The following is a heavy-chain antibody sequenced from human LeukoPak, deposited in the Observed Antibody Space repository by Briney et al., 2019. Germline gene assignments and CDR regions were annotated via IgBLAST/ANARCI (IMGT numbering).Heavy chain of an antibody. J-gene: IGHJ4*02. CDR1: GFTFTNYY. D-gene: IGHD5-18*01. V-gene: IGHV1-46*01. Sequence: GASVKVSCKASGFTFTNYYVYWVRQAPGQGLEWMGRINPSGGSTSYAQKFQDRVTMTRDTSTSTVYVELSSLRSEDTAVYYCARVHRPTAMVTPPDYWGQGTLVTVSS. CDR2: INPSGGST. CDR3: ARVHRPTAMVTPPDY.